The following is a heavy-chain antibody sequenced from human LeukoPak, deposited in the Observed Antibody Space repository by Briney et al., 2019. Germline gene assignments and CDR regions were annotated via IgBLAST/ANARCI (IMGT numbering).Heavy chain of an antibody. D-gene: IGHD1-26*01. CDR1: GFTFSSNA. CDR2: IRTRAYGGTT. CDR3: ARELSGSYYDFDY. J-gene: IGHJ4*02. Sequence: PGGSLRLSCAASGFTFSSNAMSWVRQAPGKGLEWVGFIRTRAYGGTTEYAASVKGRFTISRDDSKSIVYLQMNSLKTEDTAVYYCARELSGSYYDFDYWGQGTLVTVSS. V-gene: IGHV3-49*04.